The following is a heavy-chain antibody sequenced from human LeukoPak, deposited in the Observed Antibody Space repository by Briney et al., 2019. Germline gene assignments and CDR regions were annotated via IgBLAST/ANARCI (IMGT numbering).Heavy chain of an antibody. Sequence: SETLSLTCTVSGGSISIYYWSWIRQPPGKGLEWIGYIYYSGCTNYNPSLKSRVTISVDTSKNQFSLKMSSVTAAATTVYYCAGSWIQLWSDYYYYYGMDVWGQGTTVTVSS. CDR2: IYYSGCT. D-gene: IGHD5-18*01. CDR1: GGSISIYY. V-gene: IGHV4-59*08. J-gene: IGHJ6*02. CDR3: AGSWIQLWSDYYYYYGMDV.